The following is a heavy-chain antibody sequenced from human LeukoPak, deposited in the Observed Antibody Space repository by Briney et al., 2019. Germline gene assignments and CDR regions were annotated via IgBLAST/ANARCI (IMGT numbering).Heavy chain of an antibody. V-gene: IGHV3-48*03. CDR3: ARDQIFGVVFPDY. CDR1: GFTFSSYE. CDR2: ISSSGSTV. D-gene: IGHD3-3*01. Sequence: PGGSLRLSCAASGFTFSSYEMNWVRQAPGKGLEWVSYISSSGSTVYYADSVKGRFTISRDNAKNSLYLQINSLRAEDTAVYYCARDQIFGVVFPDYWGQGTLVTVSS. J-gene: IGHJ4*02.